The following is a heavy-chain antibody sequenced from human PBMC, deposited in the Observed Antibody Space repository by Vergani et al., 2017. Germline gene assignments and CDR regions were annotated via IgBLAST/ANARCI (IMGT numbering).Heavy chain of an antibody. CDR2: ISSSSSYI. V-gene: IGHV3-21*01. D-gene: IGHD3-22*01. CDR1: GFTVSSNY. CDR3: ARGITMIVGKPYDY. Sequence: EVQLVESGGGLVQPGGSLRLSCAASGFTVSSNYMSWVRQAPGKGLEWVSSISSSSSYIYYADSVKGRFTISRDNAKNSLYLQMNSLRAEDTAVYYCARGITMIVGKPYDYWGQGTLVTVSS. J-gene: IGHJ4*02.